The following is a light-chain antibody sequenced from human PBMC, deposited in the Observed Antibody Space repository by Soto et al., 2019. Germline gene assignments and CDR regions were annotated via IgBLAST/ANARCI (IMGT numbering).Light chain of an antibody. V-gene: IGLV2-23*02. CDR3: CSYVLSGAWV. CDR1: NNDVGKYNL. Sequence: QSVLTQPASVSGSPGQSITISCIGTNNDVGKYNLVSWYHHHPGKAPQVMIFDVNQRPAGVSYRFSGSKSGNTASLTISGLQAEDEGDYYCCSYVLSGAWVFGGGTKVTVL. CDR2: DVN. J-gene: IGLJ3*02.